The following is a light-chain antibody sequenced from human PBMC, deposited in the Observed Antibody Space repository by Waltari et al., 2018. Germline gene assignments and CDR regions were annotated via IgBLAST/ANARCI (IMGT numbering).Light chain of an antibody. Sequence: QAALTQSPSVSGPPGQSVTISCTGTSSDIVGYNRVSWYQQHPGKAPKLMIYEVSDRPLCVSVRFSGANSRNTPSLIISGVQAEDESDYYCSSYASSNTYIFGAGTRLTVL. J-gene: IGLJ1*01. CDR1: SSDIVGYNR. CDR2: EVS. V-gene: IGLV2-14*01. CDR3: SSYASSNTYI.